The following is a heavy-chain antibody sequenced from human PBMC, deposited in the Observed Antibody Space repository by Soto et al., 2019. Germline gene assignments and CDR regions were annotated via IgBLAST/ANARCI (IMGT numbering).Heavy chain of an antibody. CDR1: GVSISSYF. J-gene: IGHJ6*02. V-gene: IGHV4-59*01. CDR3: ASITMVRGKQRYYYYYGMDV. D-gene: IGHD3-10*01. Sequence: PSETLSLTCSVSGVSISSYFWSWIRQAPGRGLEWIGYTYHRGSTNYSPSLKSRVAISLDTSENQFSLKVNSVTAADTAVYYCASITMVRGKQRYYYYYGMDVWGQGTTVTVSS. CDR2: TYHRGST.